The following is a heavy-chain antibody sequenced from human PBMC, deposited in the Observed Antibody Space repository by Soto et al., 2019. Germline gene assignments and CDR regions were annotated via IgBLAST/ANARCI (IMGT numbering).Heavy chain of an antibody. CDR1: GLSFISYA. CDR3: VMWGYLDY. V-gene: IGHV3-23*01. Sequence: PGGSLRLSCAASGLSFISYAMSWVRQAPGKGLEWVSTISGSDGKTFYADSVKGRFSISRDTSKNMLYLQMNNLRGDDTAVYYCVMWGYLDYRGKGTRVTVSS. D-gene: IGHD1-26*01. J-gene: IGHJ4*02. CDR2: ISGSDGKT.